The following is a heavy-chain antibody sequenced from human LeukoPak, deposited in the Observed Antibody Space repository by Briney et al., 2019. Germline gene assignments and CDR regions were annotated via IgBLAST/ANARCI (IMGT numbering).Heavy chain of an antibody. CDR3: ARRSYWYFDL. CDR1: GGSFSGYY. Sequence: PSETLSLTCAVYGGSFSGYYWGWIRQPPGKGLEWIGEINHSGSTNYNPSLKSRVTISVDTSKNQFSLKLSSVTAADTAVYYCARRSYWYFDLWGRGTLVTVSS. J-gene: IGHJ2*01. V-gene: IGHV4-34*01. CDR2: INHSGST.